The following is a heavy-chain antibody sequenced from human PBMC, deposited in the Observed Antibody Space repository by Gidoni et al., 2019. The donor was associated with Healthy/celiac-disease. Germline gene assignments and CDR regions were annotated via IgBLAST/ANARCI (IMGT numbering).Heavy chain of an antibody. CDR2: LYFSGST. CDR1: GGSISSGGYY. CDR3: ARDKAVLLWFGEPLGDAFAI. Sequence: QVKLQESGPGLVKHSQTLSLTCTGSGGSISSGGYYWSWIRQHPGKGLEWIGYLYFSGSTYYNPSLKSRVTISVATSKNQFSLKLSSVTAAAPAVYYCARDKAVLLWFGEPLGDAFAIWGQGTMVTVSS. J-gene: IGHJ3*02. D-gene: IGHD3-10*01. V-gene: IGHV4-31*03.